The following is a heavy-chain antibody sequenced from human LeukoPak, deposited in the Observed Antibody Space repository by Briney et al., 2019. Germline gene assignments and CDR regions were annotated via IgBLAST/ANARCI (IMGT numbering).Heavy chain of an antibody. J-gene: IGHJ4*02. CDR1: GASISNDY. D-gene: IGHD3-10*01. CDR2: VSSRGAT. CDR3: ARDEGNYYGMAFDF. Sequence: SETLSLTCTVSGASISNDYWNWIRQSPEEGLEWIGYVSSRGATNYNPSLRSRVTISGDTSKNQFSLRLTSVSAADTAMYFCARDEGNYYGMAFDFWGQGILVTVSS. V-gene: IGHV4-59*01.